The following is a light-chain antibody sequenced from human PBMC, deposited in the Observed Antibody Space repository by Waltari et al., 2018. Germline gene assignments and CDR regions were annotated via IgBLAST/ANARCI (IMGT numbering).Light chain of an antibody. V-gene: IGKV3-15*01. CDR2: GAS. J-gene: IGKJ1*01. Sequence: EIVMTQSPATLSVSPGDRATLSCRASQSVSSALAWYQRKPGQAPRLLIDGASTRATGIPARFSGSWSGTEFTLTISGVQSEDFAVYYCHQYNNWPRTFGQGTKVEIK. CDR1: QSVSSA. CDR3: HQYNNWPRT.